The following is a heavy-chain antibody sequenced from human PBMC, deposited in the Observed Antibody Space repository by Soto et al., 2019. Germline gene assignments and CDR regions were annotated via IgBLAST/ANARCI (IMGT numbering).Heavy chain of an antibody. J-gene: IGHJ5*02. CDR1: GGSISSSNW. D-gene: IGHD3-10*01. V-gene: IGHV4-4*02. CDR3: AKRVEYGGAGSYYNGGFDP. CDR2: IYHRGST. Sequence: QVQLQESGPGLVKPSGTLSLTCAVSGGSISSSNWWSWVRQPPGKGLEWIGEIYHRGSTNYNPSLKVRVTISLDKSKNQFSLKLSSVTAADTAVDFCAKRVEYGGAGSYYNGGFDPWGQGTLVTVSS.